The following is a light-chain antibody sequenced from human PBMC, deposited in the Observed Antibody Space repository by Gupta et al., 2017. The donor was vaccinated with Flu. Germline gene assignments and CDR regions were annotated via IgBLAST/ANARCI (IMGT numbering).Light chain of an antibody. CDR1: QSISSY. CDR3: QQSYSTPQ. V-gene: IGKV1-39*01. J-gene: IGKJ1*01. CDR2: AAS. Sequence: DIQLTQSPSFLSASVGDRVTITCRASQSISSYLNWYQQKPGKAPKLLIYAASSLQSGVPSRFSGSGSGTDFTLTISSLQPEDFATYYCQQSYSTPQFGQGTKVEIK.